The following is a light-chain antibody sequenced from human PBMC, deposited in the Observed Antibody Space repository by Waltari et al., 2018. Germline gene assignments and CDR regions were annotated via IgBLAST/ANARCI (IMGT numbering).Light chain of an antibody. CDR1: SSDLGSYNY. CDR3: SSYAGSNNFV. J-gene: IGLJ1*01. Sequence: QSALTQPPSASGSPGQSVTISCTGTSSDLGSYNYVSWYQQHPGKAPKLLIYEVTKRPSGGPDRCSGSKSGNTATLTVSGLQAEDEADYYCSSYAGSNNFVFGEGTKVTVL. CDR2: EVT. V-gene: IGLV2-8*01.